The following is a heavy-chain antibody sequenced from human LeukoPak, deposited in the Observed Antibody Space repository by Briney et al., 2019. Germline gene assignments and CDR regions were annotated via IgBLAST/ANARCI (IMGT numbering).Heavy chain of an antibody. J-gene: IGHJ4*02. D-gene: IGHD6-19*01. CDR3: AAYSSGWDPPQLDY. Sequence: SVKVSCKASGGTFSSYAISWVRQAPGQGLEWMGGIIPIFGTANYAQKFQGRVTITADESTSTAYMELSSLRSEDTAVYYCAAYSSGWDPPQLDYWGQGTLVTVSS. CDR1: GGTFSSYA. V-gene: IGHV1-69*13. CDR2: IIPIFGTA.